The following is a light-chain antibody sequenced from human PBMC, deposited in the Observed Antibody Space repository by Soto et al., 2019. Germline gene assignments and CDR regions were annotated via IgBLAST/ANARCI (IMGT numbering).Light chain of an antibody. V-gene: IGLV1-40*01. CDR1: SSNIGAGYD. Sequence: QSVLTQPPSVSGAPGQRVTISCTGSSSNIGAGYDVHWYQQLPGTAPKLLIYGNSNRPSGVPDRFSGSKSGTSASLAITGLQAEDKADYYCQSYDRSLSGWVFGTGRKV. CDR3: QSYDRSLSGWV. J-gene: IGLJ1*01. CDR2: GNS.